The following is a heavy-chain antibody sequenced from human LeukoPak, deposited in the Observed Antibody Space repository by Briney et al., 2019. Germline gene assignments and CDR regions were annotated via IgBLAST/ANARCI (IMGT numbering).Heavy chain of an antibody. J-gene: IGHJ4*02. CDR1: GYTLRNYD. Sequence: ASVKVSFKASGYTLRNYDISWVRQARGQGLDWMGWISVYNGNTNYAQEFQGRVTMTTDTSTRTAYMELRSLKSDDTAMYYCARVDAGNYYGHDFWGQGTLVTVSS. CDR3: ARVDAGNYYGHDF. CDR2: ISVYNGNT. V-gene: IGHV1-18*01. D-gene: IGHD1-26*01.